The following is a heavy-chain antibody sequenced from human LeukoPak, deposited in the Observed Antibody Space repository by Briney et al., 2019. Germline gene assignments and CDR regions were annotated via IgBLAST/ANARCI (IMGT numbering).Heavy chain of an antibody. CDR3: ARHQDGVVTPWYYYGMDV. V-gene: IGHV5-51*01. D-gene: IGHD2-21*02. Sequence: GESLKISCKGSGYSFTSYWIGWVRQMPGKGLEWMGIIYPGDSDTRYSPSFQGQVTISADKSISTAYLQWSSLKASDTAMYYCARHQDGVVTPWYYYGMDVWGQGTTVTVSS. CDR2: IYPGDSDT. J-gene: IGHJ6*02. CDR1: GYSFTSYW.